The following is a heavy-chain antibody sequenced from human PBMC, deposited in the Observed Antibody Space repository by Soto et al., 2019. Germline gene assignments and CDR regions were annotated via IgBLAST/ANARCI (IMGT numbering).Heavy chain of an antibody. Sequence: PGESLKICCKGSGYSFTSYWIGWVRQMPGKGLEWMGIIYPGDSDTRYSPSFQGQVTISADKSISTAYLQWSSLKASDSAMYYCARHGVLAAASLWVHVIDVWGQRSSDTGSS. V-gene: IGHV5-51*01. D-gene: IGHD6-13*01. J-gene: IGHJ6*02. CDR2: IYPGDSDT. CDR1: GYSFTSYW. CDR3: ARHGVLAAASLWVHVIDV.